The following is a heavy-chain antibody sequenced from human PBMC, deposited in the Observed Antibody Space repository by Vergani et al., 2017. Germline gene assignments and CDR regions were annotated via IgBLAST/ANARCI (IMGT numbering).Heavy chain of an antibody. D-gene: IGHD3-9*01. V-gene: IGHV1-46*03. J-gene: IGHJ4*02. CDR2: INPSGGHT. CDR1: GYTFSNYY. Sequence: QVQVVQSGAEVKKSGASVKVSCKTSGYTFSNYYMHWVRQAPGQGLEWMGIINPSGGHTNYAQKFQGRVTMTRDTSTSTVYMELSSLRSEDTAIYYCARGDYGILSGYRYSGQGSLVTVS. CDR3: ARGDYGILSGYRY.